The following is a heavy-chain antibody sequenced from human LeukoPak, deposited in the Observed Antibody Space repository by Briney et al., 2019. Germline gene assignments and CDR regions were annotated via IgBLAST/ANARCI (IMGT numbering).Heavy chain of an antibody. CDR1: GGSFSGYY. Sequence: SETLSLTCAVYGGSFSGYYWNWIRQPPGKGLEWIGEINHSGSTNYNPSLKSRVTISVDTSKNQFSLKLSSVTAADTAVYYCARHVFGMATPWGQGTMVTVSS. CDR2: INHSGST. CDR3: ARHVFGMATP. D-gene: IGHD5-24*01. V-gene: IGHV4-34*01. J-gene: IGHJ3*01.